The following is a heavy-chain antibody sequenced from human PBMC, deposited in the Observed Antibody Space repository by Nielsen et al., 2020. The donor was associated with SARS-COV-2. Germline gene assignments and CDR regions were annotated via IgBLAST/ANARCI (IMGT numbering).Heavy chain of an antibody. Sequence: SETLSLTCAVYGGSFSGYYWSWIRQPPGKGLEWIGEINHSGSTNYNPSLKSRVTISVDTSKNQFSLKLSSVTAADTAVYYCARSVGRGNYFDYWGQGILVTVSS. J-gene: IGHJ4*02. CDR3: ARSVGRGNYFDY. CDR2: INHSGST. CDR1: GGSFSGYY. D-gene: IGHD3-10*01. V-gene: IGHV4-34*01.